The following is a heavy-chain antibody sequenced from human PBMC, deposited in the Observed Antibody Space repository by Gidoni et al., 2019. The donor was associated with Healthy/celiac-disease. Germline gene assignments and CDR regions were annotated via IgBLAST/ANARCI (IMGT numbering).Heavy chain of an antibody. CDR1: GGSFSGYY. Sequence: AVYGGSFSGYYWSWIRQPPGKGLGWIGEINHSGSTNYNPSLKSRVTISVDTSKNQFSLKLSSVTAADTAVYYCARGAPLSYYDFWSGYYRKIEGEGYYYYGMDVWGQGTTVTASS. J-gene: IGHJ6*02. V-gene: IGHV4-34*01. CDR2: INHSGST. D-gene: IGHD3-3*01. CDR3: ARGAPLSYYDFWSGYYRKIEGEGYYYYGMDV.